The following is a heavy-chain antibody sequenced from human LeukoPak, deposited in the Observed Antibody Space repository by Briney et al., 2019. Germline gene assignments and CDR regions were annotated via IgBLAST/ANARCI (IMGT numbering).Heavy chain of an antibody. D-gene: IGHD2-8*01. CDR1: GFSFNRYA. CDR2: ISGSGGRT. J-gene: IGHJ2*01. Sequence: PGGFLRLSCAASGFSFNRYAVAWVRQAPGKGLEWVSTISGSGGRTFFADSVKGRFTVSRDNSVFLQMNSLRAEDTALYYCAQSTSMRYFFDLWGRGTLVTVSS. V-gene: IGHV3-23*01. CDR3: AQSTSMRYFFDL.